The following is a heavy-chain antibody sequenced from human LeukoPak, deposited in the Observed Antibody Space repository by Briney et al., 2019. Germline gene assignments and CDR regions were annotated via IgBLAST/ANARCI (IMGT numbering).Heavy chain of an antibody. J-gene: IGHJ4*02. CDR3: ARVAYDSSGYCLDY. D-gene: IGHD3-22*01. V-gene: IGHV3-20*01. Sequence: RPGGSLRLSCAASGFTFDSYGMSWVRQAPGKGLEWVSGINWNGGSTSYAESVKGRLTTSRDNAKNSLYLQMNSLRAEDTALYHCARVAYDSSGYCLDYWGQGTLVTVSS. CDR1: GFTFDSYG. CDR2: INWNGGST.